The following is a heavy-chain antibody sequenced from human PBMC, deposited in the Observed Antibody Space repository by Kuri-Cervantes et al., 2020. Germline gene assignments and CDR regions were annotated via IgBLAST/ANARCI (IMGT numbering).Heavy chain of an antibody. CDR1: GFTFSSYS. CDR3: ARDPETGTEPYYGMDV. Sequence: GESLKISCAASGFTFSSYSMNWVRQAPGKGLEWVSYISSSSSTIYYADSVKGRFTISRDNAKNSLYLQMNSLRDEDTAVYYCARDPETGTEPYYGMDVWGQGTTVTDSS. V-gene: IGHV3-48*02. D-gene: IGHD1-7*01. CDR2: ISSSSSTI. J-gene: IGHJ6*02.